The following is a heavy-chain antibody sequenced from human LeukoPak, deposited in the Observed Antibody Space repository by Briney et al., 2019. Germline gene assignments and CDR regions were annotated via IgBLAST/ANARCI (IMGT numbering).Heavy chain of an antibody. J-gene: IGHJ4*02. CDR1: GGSISSYY. Sequence: PSETLSLTCTVSGGSISSYYWSWIRQPPGKGLEWIGNIDYSGSANYNPSLKSRVTISVDTSKDQFSLKLSSVTAADTAVYYCARQRRLELPDYWGQGTLVTVSS. CDR3: ARQRRLELPDY. V-gene: IGHV4-59*08. D-gene: IGHD3-16*01. CDR2: IDYSGSA.